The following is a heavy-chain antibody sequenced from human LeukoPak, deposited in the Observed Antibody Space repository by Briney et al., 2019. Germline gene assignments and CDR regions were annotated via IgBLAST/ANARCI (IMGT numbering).Heavy chain of an antibody. D-gene: IGHD3-10*01. J-gene: IGHJ5*02. V-gene: IGHV3-23*01. CDR3: AKNPFYATMVRGVIRGNWFDP. Sequence: PGGSLRLSCAASGFTFSSYAMSWVRQAPGKGLEWVSAISGSGGSTYYADSVKGRFTISRDNSKNTLYLQMNSLRAEDTAVYYCAKNPFYATMVRGVIRGNWFDPWGQGTLVTVSS. CDR2: ISGSGGST. CDR1: GFTFSSYA.